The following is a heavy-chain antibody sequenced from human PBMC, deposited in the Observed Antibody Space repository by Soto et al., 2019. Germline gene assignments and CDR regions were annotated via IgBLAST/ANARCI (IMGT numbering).Heavy chain of an antibody. Sequence: SVKVSCKASGGTFSSYTISWVRQAPGQGLEWMGRIIPILGIANYAQKFQGRVTITADKSTSTAYMELSSLRSEDTAVYYCAREITDSGYDLGGYFDYWGQGTLVTVSS. CDR1: GGTFSSYT. J-gene: IGHJ4*02. CDR3: AREITDSGYDLGGYFDY. CDR2: IIPILGIA. D-gene: IGHD5-12*01. V-gene: IGHV1-69*04.